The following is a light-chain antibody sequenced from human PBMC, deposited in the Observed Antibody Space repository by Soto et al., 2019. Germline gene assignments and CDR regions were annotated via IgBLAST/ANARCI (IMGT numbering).Light chain of an antibody. J-gene: IGLJ3*02. CDR2: GNS. CDR1: SSNIGAGYD. V-gene: IGLV1-40*01. Sequence: QSVLTQPPSVSGAPGQRVTISCTESSSNIGAGYDVHWYQQLPGTAPKLLIYGNSNRPSGVPDRFSGSKSGTSASLAITGRQAEDEADYYCQSYDSSLSGGVFGGGTKLTVL. CDR3: QSYDSSLSGGV.